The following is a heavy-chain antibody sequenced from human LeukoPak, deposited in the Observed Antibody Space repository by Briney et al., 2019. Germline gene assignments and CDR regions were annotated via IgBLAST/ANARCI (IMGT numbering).Heavy chain of an antibody. CDR1: GGSISSGGYS. CDR2: IYHSGST. J-gene: IGHJ4*02. V-gene: IGHV4-30-2*01. Sequence: SQTLSLTCAVSGGSISSGGYSWSWIRQPPGKGLEWIGYIYHSGSTNYNPSLKSRVTISVDTSKNQFSLKLSSVTAADTAVYYCARGLQYYGSGSYYPFDYWGQGTLVTVSS. CDR3: ARGLQYYGSGSYYPFDY. D-gene: IGHD3-10*01.